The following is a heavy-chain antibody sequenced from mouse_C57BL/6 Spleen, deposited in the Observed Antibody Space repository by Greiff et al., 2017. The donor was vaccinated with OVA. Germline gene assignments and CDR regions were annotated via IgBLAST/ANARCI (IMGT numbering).Heavy chain of an antibody. Sequence: VQLQQPGAELVMPGASVKLSCKASGYTFTSYWMHWVKQRPGQGLEWIGDIYPGSGSTNYNEKFKSKATLTVDTSSSTAYMQLSSLTSEDSAVYYCARSDYDGWYFDVWGTGTTVTVSS. D-gene: IGHD2-4*01. CDR3: ARSDYDGWYFDV. J-gene: IGHJ1*03. CDR1: GYTFTSYW. V-gene: IGHV1-55*01. CDR2: IYPGSGST.